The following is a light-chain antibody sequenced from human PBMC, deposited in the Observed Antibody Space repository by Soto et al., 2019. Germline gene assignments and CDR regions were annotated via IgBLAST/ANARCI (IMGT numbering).Light chain of an antibody. J-gene: IGKJ2*01. V-gene: IGKV1-33*01. CDR2: SVS. CDR1: QDIIKS. CDR3: QQAVNLPYT. Sequence: DIQMTQSPSSLSASVGDRVTITCQASQDIIKSLNWYQRKPGTAPQLLIYSVSTLETGVPSRFSGIGSGTQFTFTSSGLQPEDIATYYCQQAVNLPYTFGQGTKVEI.